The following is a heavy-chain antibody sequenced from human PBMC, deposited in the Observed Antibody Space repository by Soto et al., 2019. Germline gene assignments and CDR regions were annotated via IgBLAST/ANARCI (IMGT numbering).Heavy chain of an antibody. Sequence: QVQLVQSGAELKKPGSSVKVSCKASGDTFSGYPINWVRQAPGEGLEWMGRIIPVFGTTTDAQRFKGRVTFTADEYRNTAYMELRGLLSEDTAVYNCARDGAFGELKYWGPGTLVTVSS. CDR1: GDTFSGYP. CDR3: ARDGAFGELKY. CDR2: IIPVFGTT. V-gene: IGHV1-69*18. D-gene: IGHD3-10*01. J-gene: IGHJ4*02.